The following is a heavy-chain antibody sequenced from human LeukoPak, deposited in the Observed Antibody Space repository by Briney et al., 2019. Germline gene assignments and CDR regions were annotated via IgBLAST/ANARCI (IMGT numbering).Heavy chain of an antibody. V-gene: IGHV3-64*02. CDR2: IGGSGDTS. CDR3: ATRHEYSYPY. CDR1: GFTFYNYA. D-gene: IGHD5-18*01. Sequence: RTGGSLRLSCVASGFTFYNYAMHWVRQAPGKGLEYVSAIGGSGDTSYYADSVKGRFTISRDNSKNTVYLQLGSLRTEDMAVYYCATRHEYSYPYWGQGTLVTVSS. J-gene: IGHJ4*02.